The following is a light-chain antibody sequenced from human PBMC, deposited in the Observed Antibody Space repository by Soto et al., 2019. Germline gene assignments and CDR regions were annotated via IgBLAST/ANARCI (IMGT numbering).Light chain of an antibody. J-gene: IGLJ3*02. V-gene: IGLV2-14*01. CDR1: SSDVGGYNF. CDR2: EVN. Sequence: QSALTQPASVSGSPGQSITISCTGTSSDVGGYNFVSWYQQHPGKAPKLMIYEVNNRPSGVSNRFSGSKSGNTASLTISGLQAEDEADYYCSSWTSSTTQVLGGGTKATVL. CDR3: SSWTSSTTQV.